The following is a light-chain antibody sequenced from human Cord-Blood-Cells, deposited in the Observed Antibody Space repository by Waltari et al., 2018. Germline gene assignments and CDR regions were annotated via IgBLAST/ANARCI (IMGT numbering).Light chain of an antibody. Sequence: EIVLTQSPATLSFPPGEEATLPCRASQSVSSYLAWYQQNPGQAPRLLIDDASNRPTGIPARFSGSGSGTDFSLTISSLEPEDFAVYYCQQRSNWPPLTFGGGTKVEIK. J-gene: IGKJ4*01. V-gene: IGKV3-11*01. CDR1: QSVSSY. CDR2: DAS. CDR3: QQRSNWPPLT.